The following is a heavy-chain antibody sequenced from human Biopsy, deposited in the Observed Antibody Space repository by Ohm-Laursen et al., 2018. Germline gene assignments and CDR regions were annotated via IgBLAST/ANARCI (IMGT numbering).Heavy chain of an antibody. CDR3: ATKLTGYFHH. CDR1: GGTFSNYG. D-gene: IGHD3-9*01. Sequence: SSVKVSCKAPGGTFSNYGVNRVRQAPGQGLEWLGGNIPILGTGNYAQKFQDRATVAADTSTSTATMELRSLRSDDTAVYYCATKLTGYFHHWGQGTLVIVSS. CDR2: NIPILGTG. J-gene: IGHJ1*01. V-gene: IGHV1-69*06.